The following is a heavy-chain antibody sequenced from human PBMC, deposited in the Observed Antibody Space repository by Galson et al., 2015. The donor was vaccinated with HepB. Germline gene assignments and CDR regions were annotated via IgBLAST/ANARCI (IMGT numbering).Heavy chain of an antibody. CDR3: ARDLGIAVAGSNTEFDY. Sequence: SVKVSCKASGGTFSSYAISWVRQAPGQGLEWMGGIIPISGTANYAQKFQGRVTITADESTSTAYMELSSLRSEDTAVYYCARDLGIAVAGSNTEFDYWGQGTLVTVSS. CDR2: IIPISGTA. CDR1: GGTFSSYA. V-gene: IGHV1-69*13. J-gene: IGHJ4*02. D-gene: IGHD6-19*01.